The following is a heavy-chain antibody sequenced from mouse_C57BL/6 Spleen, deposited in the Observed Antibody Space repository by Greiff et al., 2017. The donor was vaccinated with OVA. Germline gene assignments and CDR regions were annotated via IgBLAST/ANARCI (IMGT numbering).Heavy chain of an antibody. CDR1: GYTFTSYW. CDR2: IHPNSGST. CDR3: ARSGLLQGSLDY. D-gene: IGHD1-1*01. V-gene: IGHV1-64*01. Sequence: QVQLQQSGAELVKPGASVKLSCKASGYTFTSYWMHWVKQRPGQGLEWIGMIHPNSGSTNYNEKFKSKATLTVDKSSSTAYMQLSSLTSEDSAVYYCARSGLLQGSLDYWGQGTTLTVSS. J-gene: IGHJ2*01.